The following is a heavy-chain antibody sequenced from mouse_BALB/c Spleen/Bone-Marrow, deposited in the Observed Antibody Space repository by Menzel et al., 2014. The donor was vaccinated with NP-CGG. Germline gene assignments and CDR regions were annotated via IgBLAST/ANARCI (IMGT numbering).Heavy chain of an antibody. CDR3: ARWGITLAY. CDR2: INPSNGRT. V-gene: IGHV1S81*02. J-gene: IGHJ3*01. Sequence: QVQLQQSGAELVKPGASVKLSCKASGYTFTSYWMHWVKQRPGQGLEWIGEINPSNGRTNYNEKFKSKATLTVNKSSSTADMQLSSLTSEDSAVYYCARWGITLAYWGQGTLVTVSA. D-gene: IGHD2-4*01. CDR1: GYTFTSYW.